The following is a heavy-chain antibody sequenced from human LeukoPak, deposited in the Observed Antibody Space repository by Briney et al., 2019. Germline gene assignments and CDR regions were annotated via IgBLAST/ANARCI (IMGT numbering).Heavy chain of an antibody. V-gene: IGHV1-46*01. CDR3: AREMATIPETYYYYYMDV. CDR2: INPRDETT. D-gene: IGHD5-24*01. CDR1: GCTFTSYY. J-gene: IGHJ6*03. Sequence: ASVKVSCKASGCTFTSYYMHWVRQAPGQGLEWMGIINPRDETTSYAQKFLGRVNMTRDTSTSTVYMELSSLRSEDTAVYYCAREMATIPETYYYYYMDVWGKGTTVTVSS.